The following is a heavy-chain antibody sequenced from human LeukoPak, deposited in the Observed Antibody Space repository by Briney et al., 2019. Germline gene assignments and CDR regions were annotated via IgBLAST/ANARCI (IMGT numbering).Heavy chain of an antibody. CDR1: GYTFTSYY. CDR3: ASRLTGRNPFDY. D-gene: IGHD1-14*01. CDR2: INPSGGGT. V-gene: IGHV1-46*01. Sequence: GAPVKVSCKASGYTFTSYYMHWVRQAPGQGLEWMGIINPSGGGTSYAQKFQGRVTMTRDMSTSTVYMELSSLRSEDTAVYYCASRLTGRNPFDYWGQGTLVTVSS. J-gene: IGHJ4*02.